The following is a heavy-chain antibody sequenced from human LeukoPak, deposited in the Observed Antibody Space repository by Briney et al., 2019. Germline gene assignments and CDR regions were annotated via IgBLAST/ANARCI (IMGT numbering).Heavy chain of an antibody. CDR1: GFTFSGSP. CDR3: TQSNY. CDR2: IRSKADNYAT. J-gene: IGHJ4*02. Sequence: GSLRLSCAASGFTFSGSPILWVRQASGKGLEWVGRIRSKADNYATAYAASVQGRCTISRDDSKSTAYLQLNSLKTEDTAVYYCTQSNYWGQGALVTVSS. V-gene: IGHV3-73*01.